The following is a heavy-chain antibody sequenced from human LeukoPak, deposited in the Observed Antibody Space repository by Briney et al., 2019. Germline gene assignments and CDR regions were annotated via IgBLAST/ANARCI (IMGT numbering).Heavy chain of an antibody. CDR2: ISGSGGST. CDR3: AKDRGIGSSWYSGGFDI. V-gene: IGHV3-23*01. CDR1: GLTFSSYA. J-gene: IGHJ3*02. Sequence: GGSLRLSCAVSGLTFSSYAMSWVRQAPGKGLEWVSLISGSGGSTYHADSVKGRSTISRDNSKNTLYLQMNSLRGEDTAVYYCAKDRGIGSSWYSGGFDIWGQGTMVTVSS. D-gene: IGHD6-13*01.